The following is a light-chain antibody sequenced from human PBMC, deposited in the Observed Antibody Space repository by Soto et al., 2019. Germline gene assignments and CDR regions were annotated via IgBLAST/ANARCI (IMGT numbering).Light chain of an antibody. Sequence: QSALTQPPSVSGSPGQSVTISCTGTSSDVGGYNRVSWYQQPPGTAPKLMIYEVSNRPSGVPDPFSGSKSGNTASLTISGLQAEDEGDYYCSSFTSSSTVLFGGGTKLTVL. CDR2: EVS. CDR3: SSFTSSSTVL. J-gene: IGLJ2*01. CDR1: SSDVGGYNR. V-gene: IGLV2-18*02.